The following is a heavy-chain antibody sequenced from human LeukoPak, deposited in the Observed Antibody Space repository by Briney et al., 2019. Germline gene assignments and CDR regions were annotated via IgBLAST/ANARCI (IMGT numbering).Heavy chain of an antibody. Sequence: SETLSLTCAVYGGSFSGYYWSWIRQPPGKGLEWIGEINHSGSTNYNPSLKSRVTVSVDTSKNQFSLKLSSVTAADTAVYYCARXLRITMIXVVITXAXDIWGQGXXVXVXS. CDR3: ARXLRITMIXVVITXAXDI. J-gene: IGHJ3*02. CDR1: GGSFSGYY. CDR2: INHSGST. V-gene: IGHV4-34*01. D-gene: IGHD3-22*01.